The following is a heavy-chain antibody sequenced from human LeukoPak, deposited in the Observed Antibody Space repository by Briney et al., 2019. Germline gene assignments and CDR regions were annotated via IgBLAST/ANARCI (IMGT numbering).Heavy chain of an antibody. CDR3: AGLPGYCSSTSCHYYYGMDV. Sequence: SETLSLTCTVSGGSLTSYYWSWIRQPPRKGLEWIGYIYYRGSTNYNPSLKSRVTISVDTSMNQFSLKLSSLTAADTAVYYCAGLPGYCSSTSCHYYYGMDVWGQATTVTVSS. V-gene: IGHV4-59*08. CDR1: GGSLTSYY. J-gene: IGHJ6*02. CDR2: IYYRGST. D-gene: IGHD2-2*01.